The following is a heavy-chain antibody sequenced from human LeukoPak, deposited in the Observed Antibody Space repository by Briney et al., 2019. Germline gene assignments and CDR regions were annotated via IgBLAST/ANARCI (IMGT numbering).Heavy chain of an antibody. CDR2: IHGDGGDK. D-gene: IGHD4/OR15-4a*01. CDR3: TKDITNYYIWDY. J-gene: IGHJ4*02. CDR1: GFAFNVFG. Sequence: GGSLRLSCEGSGFAFNVFGMHWIRQAPGKGLEWVAVIHGDGGDKYYAGSVKGRFTLSRDNSKDTLSLQMNSLRAEDTAVYYCTKDITNYYIWDYWGQGTLVTVSS. V-gene: IGHV3-30*02.